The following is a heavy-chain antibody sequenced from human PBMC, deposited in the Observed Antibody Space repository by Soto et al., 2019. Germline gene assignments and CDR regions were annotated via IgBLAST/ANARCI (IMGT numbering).Heavy chain of an antibody. CDR2: ISYDGKVA. J-gene: IGHJ4*02. V-gene: IGHV3-30*18. CDR1: GFTFRSYG. CDR3: AKEGPSTLWYFDS. Sequence: QVQLVESGGGVVQPGRSLRLSCAASGFTFRSYGMHWVRQAPGKGLEWVTVISYDGKVAYYADSVKGRFTISRANSKNTLYLQVNSLSTEDTAMYDCAKEGPSTLWYFDSWCQGTLVTVSS.